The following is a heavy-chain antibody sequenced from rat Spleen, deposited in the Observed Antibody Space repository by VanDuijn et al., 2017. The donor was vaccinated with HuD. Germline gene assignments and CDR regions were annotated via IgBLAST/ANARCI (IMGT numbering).Heavy chain of an antibody. CDR3: TTVYNNYYWYFDF. J-gene: IGHJ1*01. CDR2: ISYDGGST. CDR1: GFTFSDYY. D-gene: IGHD1-10*01. V-gene: IGHV5-20*01. Sequence: EVQLVESGGGLVQPGRSLKLSCAASGFTFSDYYMAWVRQAPTKGLEWVASISYDGGSTYYRDSVKGRFTISRDNAKSSLYLQMDSLSSEDTATYYCTTVYNNYYWYFDFWGPGTMVTVSS.